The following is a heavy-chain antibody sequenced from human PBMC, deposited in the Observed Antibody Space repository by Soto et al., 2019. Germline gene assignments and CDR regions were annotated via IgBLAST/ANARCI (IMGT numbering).Heavy chain of an antibody. J-gene: IGHJ6*02. CDR2: ISSSSIYI. CDR1: VFTFISYI. V-gene: IGHV3-21*01. Sequence: GGSLRLSCSSSVFTFISYIINLFRQAPVKGLEWVSSISSSSIYIYYADSLKGRFTISRDNAKNSLYLQMNSLRAEDTAVYYCERDIEASPEGMEVWGQGTTVTVSS. D-gene: IGHD6-6*01. CDR3: ERDIEASPEGMEV.